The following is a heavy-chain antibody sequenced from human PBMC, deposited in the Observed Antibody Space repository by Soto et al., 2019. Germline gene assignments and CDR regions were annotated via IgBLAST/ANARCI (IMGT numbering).Heavy chain of an antibody. CDR2: ISSSSSYI. J-gene: IGHJ6*02. CDR3: ARLSTTGDYYYYGLDV. D-gene: IGHD7-27*01. V-gene: IGHV3-21*01. Sequence: PGGSLRLSCAASGFTFSSYSMNWVRQAPGKGLEWVSPISSSSSYIYYADSVKGRFTISRDNAKNSLYLQMNSLRAEDTAVYYCARLSTTGDYYYYGLDVWGQGTTVTVSS. CDR1: GFTFSSYS.